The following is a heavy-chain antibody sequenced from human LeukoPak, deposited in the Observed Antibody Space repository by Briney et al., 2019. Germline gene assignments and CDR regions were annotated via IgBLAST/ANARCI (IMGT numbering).Heavy chain of an antibody. Sequence: GGSLRLSCAASGFTFSSYEMNWVRQAPGQGLEWVSYISSSGSTIYYADSVKGRFTISRDNAKNSLYLQMNSLRAEDTAVYYCARDQSDYIWGIYRNDAFDIWGQGTMVTVSS. CDR2: ISSSGSTI. V-gene: IGHV3-48*03. D-gene: IGHD3-16*02. J-gene: IGHJ3*02. CDR3: ARDQSDYIWGIYRNDAFDI. CDR1: GFTFSSYE.